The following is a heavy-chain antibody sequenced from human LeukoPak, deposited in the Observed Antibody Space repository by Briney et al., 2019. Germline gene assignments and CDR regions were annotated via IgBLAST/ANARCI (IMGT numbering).Heavy chain of an antibody. CDR2: IYYSGST. J-gene: IGHJ4*02. CDR1: GGSISSSNW. CDR3: ARHSSFGGYFDY. V-gene: IGHV4-59*08. Sequence: PSETLSLTCAVSGGSISSSNWWSWIRQPPGKGLEWIGYIYYSGSTNYNPSLKSRVTISVDTSKNQFSLKLSSVTAADTAVYYCARHSSFGGYFDYWGQGTLVTVSS. D-gene: IGHD3-16*01.